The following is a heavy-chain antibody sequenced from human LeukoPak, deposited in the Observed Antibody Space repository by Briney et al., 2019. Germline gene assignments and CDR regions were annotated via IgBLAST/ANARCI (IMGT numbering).Heavy chain of an antibody. V-gene: IGHV4-39*07. D-gene: IGHD4-23*01. CDR3: ARDLYGNPDL. CDR2: IYYSGST. J-gene: IGHJ2*01. Sequence: SETLSLTCTVSGGSISSSSYYWGWIRQPPGKGLEWIGSIYYSGSTYYNPSLKSRVTISVDTSKNQFSLKLSSVTAADTAVYYCARDLYGNPDLWGRGTLVTVSS. CDR1: GGSISSSSYY.